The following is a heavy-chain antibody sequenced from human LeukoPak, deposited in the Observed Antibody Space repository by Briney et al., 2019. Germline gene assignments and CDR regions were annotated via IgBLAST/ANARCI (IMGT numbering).Heavy chain of an antibody. CDR3: ARSQTPGCSFCWFDP. Sequence: SETLSLTCTVSGGSISSYYWSWIRQPPGKGLEWIGYIYYSGSTNYNPSLKSRVTISVDTSKNQSSLKLSSVTAADTAVYYCARSQTPGCSFCWFDPWGQGTLVTVSS. CDR1: GGSISSYY. CDR2: IYYSGST. V-gene: IGHV4-59*01. J-gene: IGHJ5*02. D-gene: IGHD3-10*02.